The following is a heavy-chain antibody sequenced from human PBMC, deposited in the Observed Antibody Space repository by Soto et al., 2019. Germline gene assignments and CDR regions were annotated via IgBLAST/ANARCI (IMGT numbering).Heavy chain of an antibody. V-gene: IGHV4-59*01. D-gene: IGHD6-19*01. J-gene: IGHJ4*02. Sequence: SETLSLTCTVSGGSISSYCWSWIRQPPGKGLEWIGYIYYSGSTNYNPSLKSRVTISVDTSKNQFSLKLSSVTAADTAVYYCARAVAVAVTGEFDYWGQGTLVTVSS. CDR3: ARAVAVAVTGEFDY. CDR2: IYYSGST. CDR1: GGSISSYC.